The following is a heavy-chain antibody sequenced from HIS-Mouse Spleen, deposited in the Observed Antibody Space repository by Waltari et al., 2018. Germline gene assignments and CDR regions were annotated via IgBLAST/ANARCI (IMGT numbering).Heavy chain of an antibody. D-gene: IGHD6-19*01. V-gene: IGHV2-70*15. CDR1: GFSLSTSGMC. J-gene: IGHJ4*02. Sequence: QVTLRESGPALVKPTQTLTLTCTFSGFSLSTSGMCVSWIRQPPGKALEWLARIDWDDDKYYSTSLKTRLTISKDNSKNQVVLKMTNMDPVDTATYYCARIAEGYSSGWYAFDYWGQGTLVTVSS. CDR3: ARIAEGYSSGWYAFDY. CDR2: IDWDDDK.